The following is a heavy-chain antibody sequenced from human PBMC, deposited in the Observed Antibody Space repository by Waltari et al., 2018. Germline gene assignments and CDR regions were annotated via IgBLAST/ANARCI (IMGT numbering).Heavy chain of an antibody. V-gene: IGHV3-7*01. CDR2: ISQDGTVK. D-gene: IGHD3-16*01. J-gene: IGHJ6*02. CDR1: GFTFSRFW. CDR3: VRDDERGMGAV. Sequence: EVQLVESGGGLVQPGGSLRLSCAASGFTFSRFWMSWVRQAPGEGLDWVANISQDGTVKNYVDSVKGRFTTSRDNARNSLYLQMNSLRVDDTAVYDCVRDDERGMGAVWGQGTTVTVSS.